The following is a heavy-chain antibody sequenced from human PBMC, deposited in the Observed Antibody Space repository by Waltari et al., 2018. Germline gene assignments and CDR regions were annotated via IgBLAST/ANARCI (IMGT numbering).Heavy chain of an antibody. D-gene: IGHD3-16*02. Sequence: QVQLQQWGAGLLKPSETLSLTCAVYGGSFSGYYWSWIRQPPGKGLEWIGEIKHSGSTNYNPSLKSRVTISVDTSKNQFSLKLSSVTAADTAVYYRARRDYVWGSYRYFDYWGQGTLVTVSS. CDR1: GGSFSGYY. CDR3: ARRDYVWGSYRYFDY. J-gene: IGHJ4*02. CDR2: IKHSGST. V-gene: IGHV4-34*01.